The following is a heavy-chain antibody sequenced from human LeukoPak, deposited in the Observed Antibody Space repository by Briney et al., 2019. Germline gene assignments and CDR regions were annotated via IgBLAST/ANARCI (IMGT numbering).Heavy chain of an antibody. V-gene: IGHV3-53*01. Sequence: HPGGSLRLSCAASGFTVSSNFMSWVRQAPGKGLEWVSVIYSNGNTYYADSVKGRFTISIDNSKNTLYLQMNSLRVEDTAVYYCAKDHGLVQLWSGIDYWGQGTLVTVSS. J-gene: IGHJ4*02. CDR3: AKDHGLVQLWSGIDY. D-gene: IGHD5-18*01. CDR1: GFTVSSNF. CDR2: IYSNGNT.